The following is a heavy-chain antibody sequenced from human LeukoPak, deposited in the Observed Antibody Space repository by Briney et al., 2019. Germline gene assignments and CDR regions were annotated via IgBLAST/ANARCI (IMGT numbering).Heavy chain of an antibody. V-gene: IGHV3-23*01. CDR2: ISNNGGYT. CDR3: AKDGRDGYNMYYFDY. CDR1: GFTFSSSA. Sequence: PGGSLRLSCAASGFTFSSSAMSWVRQAPGKGLEWVSAISNNGGYTYYADSVQGRFTISRDNTKSTLCLQMNSLRAEDTAVYYCAKDGRDGYNMYYFDYWGQGTLVTVSS. J-gene: IGHJ4*02. D-gene: IGHD5-24*01.